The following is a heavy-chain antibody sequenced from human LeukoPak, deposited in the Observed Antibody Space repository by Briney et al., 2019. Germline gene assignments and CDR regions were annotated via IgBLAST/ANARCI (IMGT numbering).Heavy chain of an antibody. D-gene: IGHD2-8*01. V-gene: IGHV3-7*01. CDR3: ARDRGECTNGVCYYHDCDY. Sequence: GGSLRLSCAASGFTFSSYWMTWVRQAPGKGLEWVANIKQDGSEKYYVDSVKGRFTISRDNAKNSLSLHMNSLRAEDTAVYYCARDRGECTNGVCYYHDCDYWGQGTLVTVSS. CDR1: GFTFSSYW. CDR2: IKQDGSEK. J-gene: IGHJ4*02.